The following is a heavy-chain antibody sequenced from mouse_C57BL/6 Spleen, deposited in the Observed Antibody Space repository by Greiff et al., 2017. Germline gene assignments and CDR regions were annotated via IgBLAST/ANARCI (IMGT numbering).Heavy chain of an antibody. CDR1: GYSITSGYY. CDR2: ISYDGSN. V-gene: IGHV3-6*01. CDR3: ARDDWDRAWFAY. D-gene: IGHD4-1*01. J-gene: IGHJ3*01. Sequence: EVKLMESGPGLVKPSQSLSLTCSVTGYSITSGYYWNWIRQFPGNKLEWMGYISYDGSNNYNPSLKNRIAITRDTSKNQFFLKLNSVTTEDTATYDCARDDWDRAWFAYWGQGTLVTVSA.